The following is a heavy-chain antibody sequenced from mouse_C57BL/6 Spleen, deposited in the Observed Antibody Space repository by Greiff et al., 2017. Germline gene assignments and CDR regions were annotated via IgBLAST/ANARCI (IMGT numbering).Heavy chain of an antibody. V-gene: IGHV1-82*01. Sequence: QVQLKESGPELVKPGASVKISCKASGYAFSSSWMNWVKQRPGKGLEWIGRIYPGDGDTNYNGKFKGKATLTADKASSTAYMQLSSLTSEDSAVYVFARGYDGYFDYWGQGTTLTVSS. CDR1: GYAFSSSW. D-gene: IGHD2-3*01. J-gene: IGHJ2*01. CDR3: ARGYDGYFDY. CDR2: IYPGDGDT.